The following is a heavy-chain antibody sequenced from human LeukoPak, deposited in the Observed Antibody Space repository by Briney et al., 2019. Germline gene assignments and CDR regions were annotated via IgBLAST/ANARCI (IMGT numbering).Heavy chain of an antibody. V-gene: IGHV4-38-2*02. J-gene: IGHJ5*02. CDR2: IYHSGST. CDR1: GYSISSGYY. D-gene: IGHD3-3*01. CDR3: ARGTISANWFDP. Sequence: SETLSLTCTVSGYSISSGYYWGWIRPPPGKGLEWIGSIYHSGSTNYNPSLKSRVTISVDTSKNQFSLKLSSVTAADTAVYYCARGTISANWFDPWGQGTLVTVSS.